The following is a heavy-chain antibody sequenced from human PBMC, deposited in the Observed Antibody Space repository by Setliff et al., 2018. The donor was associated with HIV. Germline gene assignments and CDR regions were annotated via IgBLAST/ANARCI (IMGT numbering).Heavy chain of an antibody. J-gene: IGHJ5*02. CDR2: IIPISGTA. V-gene: IGHV1-69*05. CDR3: ARDFGGYCSSMSCPGLFDP. D-gene: IGHD2-2*01. Sequence: SVKVSCKAAGGTFSNYGMSWVRQATGQGLEWMGRIIPISGTANYAQKFKGRVTITTYESTSTASMELSRLRAADPAVYYCARDFGGYCSSMSCPGLFDPWGQGTLVTVSS. CDR1: GGTFSNYG.